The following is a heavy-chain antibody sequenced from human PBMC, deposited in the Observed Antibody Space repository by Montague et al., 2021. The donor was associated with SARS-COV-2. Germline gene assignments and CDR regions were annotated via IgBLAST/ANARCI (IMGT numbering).Heavy chain of an antibody. J-gene: IGHJ4*02. Sequence: SLRLSCSASGFTFSRYWMSWVRQAPGKGLEWVANINKDESLKFHADSVKGRFTISRDNAKNSLYLQMNSLRAEDTALYYCAKEVGESPSFDYWGQGTLVTVSS. CDR3: AKEVGESPSFDY. CDR1: GFTFSRYW. V-gene: IGHV3-7*03. D-gene: IGHD2-15*01. CDR2: INKDESLK.